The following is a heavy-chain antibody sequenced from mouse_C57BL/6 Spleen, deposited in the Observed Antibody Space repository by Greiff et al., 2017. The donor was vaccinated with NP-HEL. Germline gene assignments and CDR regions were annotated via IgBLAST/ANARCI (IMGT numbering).Heavy chain of an antibody. CDR2: ISYDGSN. CDR3: ARAYYSSYYFDY. Sequence: VQLKESGPGLVKPSQSLSLTCSVTGYSITSGYYWNWIRQFPGNKLEWMGYISYDGSNNYNPSLKNRISITRDTSKNQFFLKLNSVTTEDTATYYCARAYYSSYYFDYWGQGTTLTVSS. V-gene: IGHV3-6*01. D-gene: IGHD2-12*01. CDR1: GYSITSGYY. J-gene: IGHJ2*01.